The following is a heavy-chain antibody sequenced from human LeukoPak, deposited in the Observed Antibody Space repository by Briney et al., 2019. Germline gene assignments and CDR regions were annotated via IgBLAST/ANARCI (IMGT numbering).Heavy chain of an antibody. V-gene: IGHV3-21*01. J-gene: IGHJ4*02. CDR3: ARDYYDSGGYYHGNY. CDR1: GFTFSSYT. D-gene: IGHD3-22*01. Sequence: GGSLKLSCAASGFTFSSYTMNWVRQAPGKGLEWVSSISISSSHIYYADSVKGRFTISRDNAKNSLYLQMDSLRAEDTAVYYCARDYYDSGGYYHGNYWGQGTLVTVSS. CDR2: ISISSSHI.